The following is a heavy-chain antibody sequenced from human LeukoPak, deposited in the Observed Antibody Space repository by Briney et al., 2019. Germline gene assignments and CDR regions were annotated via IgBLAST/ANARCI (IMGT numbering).Heavy chain of an antibody. CDR2: IYYSGST. V-gene: IGHV4-59*08. D-gene: IGHD1-26*01. CDR3: ARTRYSGRYGDYFDY. J-gene: IGHJ4*02. CDR1: GGSISSYY. Sequence: SETLSLTCTVSGGSISSYYWSWIRQPPGKGLEWIGYIYYSGSTNYNPSLKSRVTISVGTSKNQFSLKLSSVTAAETAVYYCARTRYSGRYGDYFDYWGQGTLVTASS.